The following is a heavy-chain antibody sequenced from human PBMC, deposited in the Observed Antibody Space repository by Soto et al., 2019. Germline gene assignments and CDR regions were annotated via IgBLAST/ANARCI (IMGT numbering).Heavy chain of an antibody. Sequence: PGESLKISCKGSGYSFSSHWIGWVRQMPGKGLEWMGRIDPSDSYTNYSPSFQGHVTISADKSISTAYLQWSSLKASDTAMYYCARRYCSGGSCLYGMDVWGQGTTVTVSS. J-gene: IGHJ6*02. CDR1: GYSFSSHW. V-gene: IGHV5-10-1*01. CDR3: ARRYCSGGSCLYGMDV. CDR2: IDPSDSYT. D-gene: IGHD2-15*01.